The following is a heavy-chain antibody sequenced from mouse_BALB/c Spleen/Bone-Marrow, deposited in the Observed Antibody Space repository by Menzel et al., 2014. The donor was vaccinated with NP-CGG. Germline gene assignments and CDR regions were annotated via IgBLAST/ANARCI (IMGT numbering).Heavy chain of an antibody. CDR1: GYTFTGYW. CDR3: ARLIYGSSYIVDF. CDR2: INPSNGRT. Sequence: VQLVESGAELVKPGASVKLPCKASGYTFTGYWMHWAKQRPGQGLEWIGEINPSNGRTNYNEKFKSMATLTVDKSSSTAYMQLSSLTSEDSAVFYCARLIYGSSYIVDFWGQGTSVTVSS. J-gene: IGHJ4*01. V-gene: IGHV1S81*02. D-gene: IGHD1-1*01.